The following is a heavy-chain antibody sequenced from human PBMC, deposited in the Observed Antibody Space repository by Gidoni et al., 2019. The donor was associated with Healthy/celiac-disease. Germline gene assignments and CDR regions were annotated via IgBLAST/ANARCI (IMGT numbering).Heavy chain of an antibody. CDR1: GYTFTSYG. Sequence: QVQLVQSGAEGKKPGASVKVSCKASGYTFTSYGISWVRQAPGQGLEWMGWISAYNGNTNYAQKLQGRVTMTTDTSTSTAYMELRSLRSDDTAVYYCARDNALGRYDYVWGSAPMNAFDIWGQGTMVTVSS. D-gene: IGHD3-16*01. CDR2: ISAYNGNT. J-gene: IGHJ3*02. V-gene: IGHV1-18*01. CDR3: ARDNALGRYDYVWGSAPMNAFDI.